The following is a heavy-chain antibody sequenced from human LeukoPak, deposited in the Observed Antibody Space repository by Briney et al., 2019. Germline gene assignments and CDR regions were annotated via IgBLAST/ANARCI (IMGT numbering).Heavy chain of an antibody. D-gene: IGHD6-13*01. V-gene: IGHV3-48*02. CDR3: ARGAGRGGYYFDY. J-gene: IGHJ4*02. CDR2: ISGSSSTI. Sequence: GRSLRLSCAASGFTLSRYSMNWVRQAPGKGLEWVSYISGSSSTIYYADSVKGRFTISRDNAKNSLYLQMNSLRDEDTAVYYCARGAGRGGYYFDYWGQGTLVSVSS. CDR1: GFTLSRYS.